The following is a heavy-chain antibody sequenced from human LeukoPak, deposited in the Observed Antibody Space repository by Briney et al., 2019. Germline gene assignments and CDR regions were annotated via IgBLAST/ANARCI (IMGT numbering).Heavy chain of an antibody. CDR1: GYTFIRNP. CDR2: IRPYNGNT. J-gene: IGHJ4*02. D-gene: IGHD2-8*01. CDR3: ARVSPNDYLDY. V-gene: IGHV1-18*01. Sequence: GASVTVSCKASGYTFIRNPISWVRQAPGQGLEWMGWIRPYNGNTHYAQKFQGRITMTTDTSTTTAYMELRSLRSDDTAIYYCARVSPNDYLDYWGQGTLVTVSS.